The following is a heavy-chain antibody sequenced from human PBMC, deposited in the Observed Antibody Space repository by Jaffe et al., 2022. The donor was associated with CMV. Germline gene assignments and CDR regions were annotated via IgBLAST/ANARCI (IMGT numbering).Heavy chain of an antibody. CDR1: GFTFSSYG. D-gene: IGHD3-3*01. V-gene: IGHV3-33*01. CDR3: ARDWRGGWNAFDI. J-gene: IGHJ3*02. Sequence: QVQLVESGGGVVQPGRSLRLSCAASGFTFSSYGMHWVRQAPGKGLEWVAVIWYDGSNKYYADSVKGRFTISRDNSKNTLYLQMNSLRAEDTAVYYCARDWRGGWNAFDIWGQGTMVTVSS. CDR2: IWYDGSNK.